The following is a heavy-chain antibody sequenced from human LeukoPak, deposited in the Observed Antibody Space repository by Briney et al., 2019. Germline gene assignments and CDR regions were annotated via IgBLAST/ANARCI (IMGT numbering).Heavy chain of an antibody. Sequence: PGGSLRLSCAASGFTFDDYAMHWVRQAPGKGLEWVSRINSDGNSTSYADSVKGRFTISRDNAKNTLYLQMNSLRAEDTAVYYCASDFWSGYYTPMGVNYWGQGTLVTVSS. CDR1: GFTFDDYA. V-gene: IGHV3-74*01. CDR3: ASDFWSGYYTPMGVNY. J-gene: IGHJ4*02. D-gene: IGHD3-3*01. CDR2: INSDGNST.